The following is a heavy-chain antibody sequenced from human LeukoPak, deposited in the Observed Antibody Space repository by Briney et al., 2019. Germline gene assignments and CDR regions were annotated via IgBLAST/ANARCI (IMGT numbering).Heavy chain of an antibody. D-gene: IGHD3-22*01. CDR2: ISGSGGTT. Sequence: GGSLRLSCAASGFTFSNYAMSWVRQAPGQGLEWVSGISGSGGTTYYADSVKGRFSISRDNSKNTLYLQVNGLRAEDTAVYQCAKAAYDSSGYYSTFDYWGQGTLVTVSS. J-gene: IGHJ4*02. CDR1: GFTFSNYA. V-gene: IGHV3-23*01. CDR3: AKAAYDSSGYYSTFDY.